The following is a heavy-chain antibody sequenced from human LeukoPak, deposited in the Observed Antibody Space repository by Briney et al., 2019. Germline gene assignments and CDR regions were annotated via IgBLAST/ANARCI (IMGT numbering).Heavy chain of an antibody. CDR1: GFTFDDYA. V-gene: IGHV3-9*01. CDR3: AKVYSITIDAFDI. D-gene: IGHD3-9*01. CDR2: ISWNSGSI. J-gene: IGHJ3*02. Sequence: GGSLRLSCAASGFTFDDYAMHWVRQAPGKGLEWVSGISWNSGSIGYADSVKGRFTISRDNAKNSLYLQMNSLRAEDTALYYCAKVYSITIDAFDIWGQGTMVTVSS.